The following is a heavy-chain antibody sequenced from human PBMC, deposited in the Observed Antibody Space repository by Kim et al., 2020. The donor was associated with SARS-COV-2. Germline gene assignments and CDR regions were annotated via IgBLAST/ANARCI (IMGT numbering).Heavy chain of an antibody. V-gene: IGHV3-11*03. CDR3: ARLVAGSNYLDF. D-gene: IGHD4-4*01. J-gene: IGHJ4*02. Sequence: GGSLRLSCAGSGFTFSDYYITWIRQAPGKGLEWVSYISTSGTYTNHADSVKGRFTISRDNAKNSVFLQMDSLRADDTAVYYCARLVAGSNYLDFWGQGSLVTVSS. CDR1: GFTFSDYY. CDR2: ISTSGTYT.